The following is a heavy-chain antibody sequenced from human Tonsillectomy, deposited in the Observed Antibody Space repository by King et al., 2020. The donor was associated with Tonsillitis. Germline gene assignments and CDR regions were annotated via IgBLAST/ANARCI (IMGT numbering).Heavy chain of an antibody. J-gene: IGHJ4*02. CDR2: IKQDGSEK. Sequence: VQLVESGGGWVQPGGSLRLSCAASGFTFSSYYMGWVRQAPGKGLEWVANIKQDGSEKYYVDSVKGRFTISRDNTKNSLFLQMNSLSAEDTAVYYCARDAGPLIRYFDWLFYLDYWGQGTLVTVSS. D-gene: IGHD3-9*01. CDR1: GFTFSSYY. CDR3: ARDAGPLIRYFDWLFYLDY. V-gene: IGHV3-7*01.